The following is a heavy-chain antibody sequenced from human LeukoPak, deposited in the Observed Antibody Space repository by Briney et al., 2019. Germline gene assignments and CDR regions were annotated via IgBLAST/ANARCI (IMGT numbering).Heavy chain of an antibody. J-gene: IGHJ5*02. CDR1: GYSFTGYY. D-gene: IGHD6-13*01. V-gene: IGHV1-2*02. CDR3: ARDPISAAGHPFDP. Sequence: ASVKVSCKASGYSFTGYYIHWARQAPGQGLEWMGWINPNSGDTNYAQKFQGRVSMTRDTSITTAYMELSRLTSDDTAMYFCARDPISAAGHPFDPWGQGALVIVSS. CDR2: INPNSGDT.